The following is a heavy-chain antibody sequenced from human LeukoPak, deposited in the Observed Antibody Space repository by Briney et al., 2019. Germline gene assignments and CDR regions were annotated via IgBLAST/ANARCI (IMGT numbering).Heavy chain of an antibody. CDR1: GGSITTTNY. V-gene: IGHV4-4*02. D-gene: IGHD1-26*01. Sequence: PSGTLSLTCGVSGGSITTTNYWWCLRQSPKRLVERIGEISLSGYTGFNPSLRGRVTMSLDESKTHLPLTLTSVTAADTAIYFCSRESGPYSPFGHWGQGILVTVTT. J-gene: IGHJ4*02. CDR2: ISLSGYT. CDR3: SRESGPYSPFGH.